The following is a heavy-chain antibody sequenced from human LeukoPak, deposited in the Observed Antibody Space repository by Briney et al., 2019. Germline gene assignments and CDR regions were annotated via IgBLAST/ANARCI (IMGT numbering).Heavy chain of an antibody. J-gene: IGHJ3*02. D-gene: IGHD4-17*01. Sequence: PVKVSCKASGGTFSSYAISWVRQAPGQGLEWMGRIIPIFGIANYAQKFQGRVTITADKSTSTAYMELSSLRSEDTAVYYCARDLESLTTVTYSEAFDIWGQGTMVTVSS. CDR1: GGTFSSYA. V-gene: IGHV1-69*04. CDR2: IIPIFGIA. CDR3: ARDLESLTTVTYSEAFDI.